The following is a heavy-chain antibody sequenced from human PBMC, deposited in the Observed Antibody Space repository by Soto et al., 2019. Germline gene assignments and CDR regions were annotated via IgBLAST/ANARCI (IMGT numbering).Heavy chain of an antibody. J-gene: IGHJ5*02. CDR3: ARLSTIVLVARNHQLGACFDL. Sequence: EEEKTRASVKVSCKASGGTFNSYTINWVRQAPGQGLEWMGGITPIFGRTNYAQKFQDSVTTTVSESTMTPYMKLRDLFSYDTAVYYCARLSTIVLVARNHQLGACFDLWCEGALDTVSS. CDR2: ITPIFGRT. CDR1: GGTFNSYT. V-gene: IGHV1-69*13. D-gene: IGHD2-8*02.